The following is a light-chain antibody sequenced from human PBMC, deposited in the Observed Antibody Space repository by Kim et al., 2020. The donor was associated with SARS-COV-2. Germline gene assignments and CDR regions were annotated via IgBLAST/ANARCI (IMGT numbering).Light chain of an antibody. J-gene: IGLJ1*01. CDR2: QRV. CDR3: QAWDSNTRI. Sequence: VAPGQTASITGFGDKLGNKDVSWYQQRPGQSPVLVIYQRVKRPSGIPERFSASNSGNTATLTISGTQPTDEADYYCQAWDSNTRIFGSGTQVTVL. CDR1: KLGNKD. V-gene: IGLV3-1*01.